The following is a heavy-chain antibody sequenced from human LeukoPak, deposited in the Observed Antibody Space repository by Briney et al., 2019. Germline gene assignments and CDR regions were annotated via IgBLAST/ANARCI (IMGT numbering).Heavy chain of an antibody. V-gene: IGHV3-15*01. Sequence: GGSLRLSCPASGFTFSNAWMSWVRQAPGKGLEWVGRIKSKTDGGTTDYAAPVKGRFSISRDDSKNTLYLQMNSLKTEDTAVYYCTTPYYDILTGHWGQGTLVTVSS. CDR2: IKSKTDGGTT. D-gene: IGHD3-9*01. J-gene: IGHJ4*02. CDR3: TTPYYDILTGH. CDR1: GFTFSNAW.